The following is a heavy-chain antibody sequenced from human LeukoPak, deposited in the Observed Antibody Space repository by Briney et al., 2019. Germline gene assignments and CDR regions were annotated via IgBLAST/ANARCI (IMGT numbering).Heavy chain of an antibody. Sequence: SQTLSLTCAISGDSVSSNSAAWNWIRQSPSRGLEWLGSTYYRSKWYNDYAVSVQSRITINPDTSKNRFSLQLNSVTPEDTAVYYCAREGFRELLNAPFDYWGQGTLVTVSS. D-gene: IGHD3-10*01. CDR3: AREGFRELLNAPFDY. J-gene: IGHJ4*02. V-gene: IGHV6-1*01. CDR2: TYYRSKWYN. CDR1: GDSVSSNSAA.